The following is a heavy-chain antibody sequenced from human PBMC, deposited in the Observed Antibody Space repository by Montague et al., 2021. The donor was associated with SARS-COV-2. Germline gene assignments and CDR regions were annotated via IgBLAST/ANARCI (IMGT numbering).Heavy chain of an antibody. Sequence: SETLSLTCTVSGGSISSSSYYWGWIRQPPGEGLEWIGSIYYSGSTYYXXXLKSRVTISVDTSKNQFSLKLSSVTAADTAVYYCARVGRQQLVRLSGMDVWGQGATVTVSS. J-gene: IGHJ6*02. CDR2: IYYSGST. D-gene: IGHD6-13*01. CDR1: GGSISSSSYY. V-gene: IGHV4-39*07. CDR3: ARVGRQQLVRLSGMDV.